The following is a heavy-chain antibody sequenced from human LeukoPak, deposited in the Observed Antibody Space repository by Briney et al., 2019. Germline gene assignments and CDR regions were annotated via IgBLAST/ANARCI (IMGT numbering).Heavy chain of an antibody. CDR1: GGSFSGYY. CDR2: INHSGST. Sequence: SETLSLTCAVYGGSFSGYYWSWIRQPPGKGLEWIGEINHSGSTNYNPSLKSRVTISVDTSKNQFSLKLSSVTAADTAVYYCARGRRRSDYWGQGPLVTVSS. CDR3: ARGRRRSDY. J-gene: IGHJ4*02. V-gene: IGHV4-34*01.